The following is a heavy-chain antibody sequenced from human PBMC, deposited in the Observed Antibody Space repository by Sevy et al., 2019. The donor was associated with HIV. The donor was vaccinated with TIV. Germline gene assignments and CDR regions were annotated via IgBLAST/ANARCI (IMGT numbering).Heavy chain of an antibody. CDR2: IIPILGTV. J-gene: IGHJ4*02. CDR1: GGTFSSYG. D-gene: IGHD6-19*01. Sequence: ASVKVSCKASGGTFSSYGISWVRQAPGQGLEWMGGIIPILGTVNYAQKFQGRVTITADESKKTAYMELSGLRSEDTAVYYCARGGGNGWYYFDYWGQETLVTVSS. CDR3: ARGGGNGWYYFDY. V-gene: IGHV1-69*13.